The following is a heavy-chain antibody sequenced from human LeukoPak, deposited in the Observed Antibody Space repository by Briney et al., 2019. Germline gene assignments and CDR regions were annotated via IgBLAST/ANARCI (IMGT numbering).Heavy chain of an antibody. Sequence: PSETLSLTCAVYGGSFSGYYWSWIRQHPGKGLEWIGYIYYSGSTYYNPSLKSRVTISVDTSKNQFSPKLSSVTAADTAVYYCARKGYYGSGSYFDYWGQGTLVTVSS. CDR1: GGSFSGYY. CDR2: IYYSGST. D-gene: IGHD3-10*01. J-gene: IGHJ4*02. CDR3: ARKGYYGSGSYFDY. V-gene: IGHV4-31*11.